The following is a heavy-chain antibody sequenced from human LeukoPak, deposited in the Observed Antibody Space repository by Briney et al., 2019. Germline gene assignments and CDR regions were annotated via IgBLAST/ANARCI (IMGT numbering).Heavy chain of an antibody. Sequence: GGSLRLSCAASGFTFSSYAMHWVRQAPGKGLEYVSAISSNGGSTYYANSVKGRFTISRDNSKNTLYLQMGSLRAEDMAVYYCARDVDTAMVSGFGYWGQGTLVTVSS. J-gene: IGHJ4*02. CDR2: ISSNGGST. CDR1: GFTFSSYA. D-gene: IGHD5-18*01. CDR3: ARDVDTAMVSGFGY. V-gene: IGHV3-64*01.